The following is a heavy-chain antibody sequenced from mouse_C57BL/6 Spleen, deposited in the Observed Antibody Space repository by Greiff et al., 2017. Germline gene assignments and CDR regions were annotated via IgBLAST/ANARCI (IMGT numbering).Heavy chain of an antibody. D-gene: IGHD3-2*02. J-gene: IGHJ4*01. CDR3: ARPAAHATYAMDD. Sequence: VQLQQPGAELATPGASVKLSCKASGYTFTSYWMHWVKQRPGHGLEWIGMIHPNSGSTNYNEKFKSKATLTVDKSSSTAYMQLSSLTSEDSAVYYCARPAAHATYAMDDWGQGTSVTVSS. CDR2: IHPNSGST. V-gene: IGHV1-64*01. CDR1: GYTFTSYW.